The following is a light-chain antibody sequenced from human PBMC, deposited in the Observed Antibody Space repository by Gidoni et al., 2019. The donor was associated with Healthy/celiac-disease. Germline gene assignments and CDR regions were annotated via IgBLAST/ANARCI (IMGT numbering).Light chain of an antibody. Sequence: EIVLTQSPGTLSLSPGEIATLSCRASQSVSSSYLAWYQQKPGQAPRLLIYGASSRATGIPDRVSGSGSGTDFTLTISRLEPEDFAVYYCQQYGSSITFGQGTRLEIK. CDR2: GAS. CDR3: QQYGSSIT. CDR1: QSVSSSY. J-gene: IGKJ5*01. V-gene: IGKV3-20*01.